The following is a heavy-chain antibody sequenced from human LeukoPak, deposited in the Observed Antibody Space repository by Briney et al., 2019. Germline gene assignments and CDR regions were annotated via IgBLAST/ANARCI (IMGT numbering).Heavy chain of an antibody. CDR1: GFTFSSYA. Sequence: GGSLRLSCAASGFTFSSYAMSWVRQAPGKELEWVSAVSRFGGTAYYADSAKGRFTISRDNSRNTVYLQMNSLRVEDTALYYCVKHVGSRWSNNRFDPWGQGTLVTVS. D-gene: IGHD6-13*01. V-gene: IGHV3-23*01. CDR3: VKHVGSRWSNNRFDP. CDR2: VSRFGGTA. J-gene: IGHJ5*02.